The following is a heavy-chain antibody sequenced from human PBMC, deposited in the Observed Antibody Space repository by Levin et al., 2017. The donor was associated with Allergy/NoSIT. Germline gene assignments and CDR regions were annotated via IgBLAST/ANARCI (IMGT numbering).Heavy chain of an antibody. CDR3: ARDNIGLPDAFDI. V-gene: IGHV3-9*01. CDR2: ISWNSGSI. Sequence: RPGGSLRLSCAASGFTFDDYAMHWVRQAPGKGLEWVSGISWNSGSIGYADSVKGRFTISRDNAKNSLYLQMNSLRTADTALYYCARDNIGLPDAFDIWGQGTMVIVSS. D-gene: IGHD3-10*01. CDR1: GFTFDDYA. J-gene: IGHJ3*02.